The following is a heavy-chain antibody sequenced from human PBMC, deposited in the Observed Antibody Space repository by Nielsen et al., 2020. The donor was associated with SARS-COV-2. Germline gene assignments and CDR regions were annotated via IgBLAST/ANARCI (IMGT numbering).Heavy chain of an antibody. CDR3: ARVLAYCGGDCYSDYYYYYAMDV. V-gene: IGHV1-2*06. D-gene: IGHD2-21*02. CDR2: INPGGSGT. J-gene: IGHJ6*02. Sequence: WVRQAPGQGLEWVGRINPGGSGTRYAQKFQGRVTMARDTSISTAYMELSRLRSDDTAVYYCARVLAYCGGDCYSDYYYYYAMDVWGQGTTVTVYS.